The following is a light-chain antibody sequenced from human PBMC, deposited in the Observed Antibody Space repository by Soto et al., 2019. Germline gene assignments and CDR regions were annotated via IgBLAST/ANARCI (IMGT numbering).Light chain of an antibody. CDR3: RQYSSLILIS. V-gene: IGKV3-15*01. Sequence: EIMMTQSPSTLSVSPGERATISCRASQSISANIAWYQQKPGQAPRLLLYAASVRASGVPARFSGTGFGREYSIRTISRLSEDASVSYYRQYSSLILISFGQGTRLEIK. J-gene: IGKJ5*01. CDR1: QSISAN. CDR2: AAS.